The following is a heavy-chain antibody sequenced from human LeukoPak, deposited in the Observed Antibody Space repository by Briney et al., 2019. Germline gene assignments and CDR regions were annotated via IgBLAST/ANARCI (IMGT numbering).Heavy chain of an antibody. CDR2: IIPIFGTA. CDR3: ARGAIFGVVTNAFDI. J-gene: IGHJ3*02. V-gene: IGHV1-69*05. CDR1: GGTFSSYA. D-gene: IGHD3-3*01. Sequence: SVKVSCKASGGTFSSYAISWVRQAPGQGLEWMGRIIPIFGTANYAQKFQGRVTITTDESTSTAYMELSSLRSEDTAVYYCARGAIFGVVTNAFDIWGQGTMVTVSS.